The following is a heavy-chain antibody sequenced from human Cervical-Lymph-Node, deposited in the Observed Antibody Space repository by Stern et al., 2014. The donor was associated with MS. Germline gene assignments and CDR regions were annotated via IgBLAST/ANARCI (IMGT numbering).Heavy chain of an antibody. J-gene: IGHJ4*02. CDR3: ARTPGQTNTWGLDY. CDR2: IDWDGDK. D-gene: IGHD7-27*01. Sequence: ESGPELVKPTQTLTLTCTFSGFSLTTTGMCVTWIRQPPGKGLEWLELIDWDGDKSYSTSLKTRLTNSQDTSKSQVVLTMTNMDPVDTATYFCARTPGQTNTWGLDYWGQGALVTVSS. CDR1: GFSLTTTGMC. V-gene: IGHV2-70*01.